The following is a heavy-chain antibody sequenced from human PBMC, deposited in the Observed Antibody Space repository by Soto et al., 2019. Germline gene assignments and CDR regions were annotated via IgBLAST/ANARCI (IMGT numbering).Heavy chain of an antibody. V-gene: IGHV4-31*02. J-gene: IGHJ4*02. CDR1: GGSISSGGYY. D-gene: IGHD3-9*01. Sequence: PSETLSLTCTVSGGSISSGGYYWSWIRQHPGKGLEWIGYIYYSGSTYYNPSLKSRVTISVDTSKNQFSLKLSSVTAADMAVYYCSSTRKDYDILTGYPTGLFDYWGQGTLVTVSS. CDR3: SSTRKDYDILTGYPTGLFDY. CDR2: IYYSGST.